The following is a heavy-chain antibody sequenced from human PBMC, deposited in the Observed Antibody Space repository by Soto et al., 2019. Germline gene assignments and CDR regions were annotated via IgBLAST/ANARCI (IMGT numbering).Heavy chain of an antibody. CDR1: GFTFSTYA. Sequence: GGSLRLSCAASGFTFSTYAMSWVRQAPGKGLEWVSANSGSGDNSTFYGDSVKGRFTISRDNSKNTLYLEMSSLGAEDTAVYYCAKGGGSCCFDCWGQGTLVTVSS. CDR2: NSGSGDNST. V-gene: IGHV3-23*01. J-gene: IGHJ4*02. CDR3: AKGGGSCCFDC. D-gene: IGHD2-15*01.